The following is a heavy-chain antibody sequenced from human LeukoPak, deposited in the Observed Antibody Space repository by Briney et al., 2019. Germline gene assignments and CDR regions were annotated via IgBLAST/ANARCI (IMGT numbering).Heavy chain of an antibody. CDR1: KFNFA. J-gene: IGHJ4*02. V-gene: IGHV3-23*01. Sequence: GGSLRLSCAASKFNFAMSWVRQTAGKGLEWVSAISGSGDSTFYADSVKGRFTISRGNSKNTLYLQMNSLRVEDTAVYYCAKGHFASSSFFDYWGQGTLVTVSS. CDR2: ISGSGDST. CDR3: AKGHFASSSFFDY. D-gene: IGHD6-6*01.